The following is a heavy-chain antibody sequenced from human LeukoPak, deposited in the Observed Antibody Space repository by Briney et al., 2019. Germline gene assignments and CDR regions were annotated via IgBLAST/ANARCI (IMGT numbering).Heavy chain of an antibody. J-gene: IGHJ5*02. CDR2: ITASDTTK. CDR1: GLTFSSYN. Sequence: GGSLRLSCAASGLTFSSYNMNWVRQAPGKGPEWVAYITASDTTKYYADSVKGRLTNSRDNAKKSLFLQMNSLRAEDTAVYYCAAASAFSSSWRSWGQGTVVSVSS. V-gene: IGHV3-48*01. CDR3: AAASAFSSSWRS. D-gene: IGHD6-13*01.